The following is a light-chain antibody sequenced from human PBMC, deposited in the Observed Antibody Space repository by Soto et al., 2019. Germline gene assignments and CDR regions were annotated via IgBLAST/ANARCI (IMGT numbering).Light chain of an antibody. V-gene: IGKV1-5*03. CDR3: QQYNSYPIT. CDR1: HDISNY. CDR2: KAS. Sequence: IEVTQSPSSLAASVGYRVTITCQASHDISNYLNWYQQKPGKAPKLLIYKASSLESGVPSRFSGSGSGTEFTLTISSLQPDDFATYYCQQYNSYPITFGQGTRLEI. J-gene: IGKJ5*01.